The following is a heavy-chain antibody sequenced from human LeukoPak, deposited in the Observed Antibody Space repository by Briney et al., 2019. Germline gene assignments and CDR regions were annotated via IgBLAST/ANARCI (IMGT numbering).Heavy chain of an antibody. Sequence: GGSLRLSCAASGFTFDDYAMHWVRQAPGKGLEWVSLISGDGGSTYYADSVKGRFTISRDNSENSLYLQMNSLRTEDTALYYCATAGDWWGQGTLVTVSS. D-gene: IGHD2-21*01. CDR1: GFTFDDYA. J-gene: IGHJ4*02. CDR3: ATAGDW. V-gene: IGHV3-43*02. CDR2: ISGDGGST.